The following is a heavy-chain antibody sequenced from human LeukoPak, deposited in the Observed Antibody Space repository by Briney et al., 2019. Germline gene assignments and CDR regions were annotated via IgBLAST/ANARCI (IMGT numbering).Heavy chain of an antibody. J-gene: IGHJ4*02. CDR1: GFTFSSYA. Sequence: GGSLRLSCAASGFTFSSYAMSWVRQAPGKGLEWVSAISGSGGSTYYADSVKGRFTISRDNAKNSLYLQMNSLRAEDTAVYHCAREFLSACDYWGQGTLVTVSS. CDR2: ISGSGGST. V-gene: IGHV3-23*01. CDR3: AREFLSACDY. D-gene: IGHD3-3*01.